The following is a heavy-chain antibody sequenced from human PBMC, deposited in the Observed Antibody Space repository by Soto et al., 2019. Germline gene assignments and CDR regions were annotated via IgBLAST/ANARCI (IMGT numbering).Heavy chain of an antibody. CDR1: GGTFSSYA. CDR3: ARFKPPERYCSSTSCYLYNWFDP. D-gene: IGHD2-2*01. CDR2: IIPIFGTA. V-gene: IGHV1-69*01. J-gene: IGHJ5*02. Sequence: QVQLVQSGAEVKKPGSSVKVSCKASGGTFSSYAISWVRQAPGQGLEWMGGIIPIFGTANYAQEFQGRVTITADESTSTAYMELSSLRSEDTAVYYCARFKPPERYCSSTSCYLYNWFDPWGQGTLVTVSS.